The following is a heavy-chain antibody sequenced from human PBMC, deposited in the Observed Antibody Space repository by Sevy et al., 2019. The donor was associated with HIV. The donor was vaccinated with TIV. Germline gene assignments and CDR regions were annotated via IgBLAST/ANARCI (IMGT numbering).Heavy chain of an antibody. CDR2: FDPEDGET. V-gene: IGHV1-24*01. Sequence: ASVKVSCKVSGYTLTELSMHWVRQAPGKELEWMGGFDPEDGETIYAQKFQGRVTMTEDTSTDTAYMELSSLRSEDTAVYYCATIRGYYSGLYYYYGMDVWGQGTTVTVSS. J-gene: IGHJ6*02. D-gene: IGHD3-22*01. CDR1: GYTLTELS. CDR3: ATIRGYYSGLYYYYGMDV.